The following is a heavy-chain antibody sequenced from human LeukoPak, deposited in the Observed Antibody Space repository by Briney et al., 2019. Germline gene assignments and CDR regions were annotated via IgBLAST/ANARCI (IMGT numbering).Heavy chain of an antibody. CDR3: AKDFGISSGWAHDY. V-gene: IGHV3-23*01. CDR2: ISGSGGST. CDR1: GFTFSSYA. J-gene: IGHJ4*02. D-gene: IGHD6-19*01. Sequence: GGSLRLSCAASGFTFSSYAMSWVRQAPGKGLEWVSAISGSGGSTYYADSVKGRFTISRDNSKNTLYLQMNSLRAEDTAVYDCAKDFGISSGWAHDYWGQGTLVTVSS.